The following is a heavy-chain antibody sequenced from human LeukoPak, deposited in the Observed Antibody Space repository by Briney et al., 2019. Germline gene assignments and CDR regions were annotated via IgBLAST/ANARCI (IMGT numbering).Heavy chain of an antibody. J-gene: IGHJ4*02. CDR1: GFTVSSNY. V-gene: IGHV3-53*01. Sequence: GGSLRLSCAASGFTVSSNYMSWVRQAPGKGLEWVSVIYSGGSTYYADSVKGRFTISRDNSKNTLYLQMNSLRAEDTAVYYCARGSVIHSGYDIRGQGTLVTVSS. CDR2: IYSGGST. CDR3: ARGSVIHSGYDI. D-gene: IGHD5-12*01.